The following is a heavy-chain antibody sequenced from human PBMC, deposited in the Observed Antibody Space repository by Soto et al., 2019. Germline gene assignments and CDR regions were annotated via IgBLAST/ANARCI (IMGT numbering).Heavy chain of an antibody. Sequence: EVQLVESGGGLVKPGGSLRLSCAASGSTFSSYSMNWVRQAPGKGLEWVSSISGSSTYIYYADSVKGRFTISRDNAKNSLYLQMNSLRAEDTAMYYCAREARDDYWGQGTLVTVSS. CDR1: GSTFSSYS. V-gene: IGHV3-21*01. CDR2: ISGSSTYI. D-gene: IGHD3-10*01. J-gene: IGHJ4*02. CDR3: AREARDDY.